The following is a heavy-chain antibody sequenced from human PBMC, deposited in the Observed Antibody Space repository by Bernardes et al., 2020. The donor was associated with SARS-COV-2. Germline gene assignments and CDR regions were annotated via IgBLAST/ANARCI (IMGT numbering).Heavy chain of an antibody. CDR1: GGSISSGDYY. J-gene: IGHJ3*02. CDR2: IYYSGST. D-gene: IGHD3-22*01. CDR3: ARAMGTRMIVVVIGAFDI. V-gene: IGHV4-30-4*01. Sequence: SETLSLTCTVSGGSISSGDYYWSWIRQPPGKGLEWIGYIYYSGSTYYNPSLKSRVTISVDTSKNQFSLKLSSVTAADTAVYYCARAMGTRMIVVVIGAFDIWGQGTTVTVSS.